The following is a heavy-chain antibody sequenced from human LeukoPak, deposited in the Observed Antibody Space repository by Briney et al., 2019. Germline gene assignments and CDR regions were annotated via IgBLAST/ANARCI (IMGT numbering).Heavy chain of an antibody. CDR1: GGSISSGGYY. Sequence: PSQTLSLTCTVSGGSISSGGYYWSWIRQHPGKGLEWIGYIYYSGSTYYNPSLKSRVTISVDTSKNQFSLKLSSVTAADTAVYYCARDRRNYDWFDPWGQGNLVTVSS. V-gene: IGHV4-31*03. J-gene: IGHJ5*02. D-gene: IGHD3-16*01. CDR3: ARDRRNYDWFDP. CDR2: IYYSGST.